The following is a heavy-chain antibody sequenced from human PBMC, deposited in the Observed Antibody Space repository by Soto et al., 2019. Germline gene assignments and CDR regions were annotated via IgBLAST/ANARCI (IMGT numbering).Heavy chain of an antibody. CDR2: ISWDSYSI. CDR3: AKARGGIDY. D-gene: IGHD3-16*01. V-gene: IGHV3-9*01. CDR1: GFTFDDYG. J-gene: IGHJ4*02. Sequence: EVQLVESGGGLVQPGRSLRLSCVGSGFTFDDYGMHWVRQAPGKGLEWVSGISWDSYSIGYADSVKGRFTISRDNAKNSLYRQMNSLKSEDTALYYCAKARGGIDYWGQGTLVTVSS.